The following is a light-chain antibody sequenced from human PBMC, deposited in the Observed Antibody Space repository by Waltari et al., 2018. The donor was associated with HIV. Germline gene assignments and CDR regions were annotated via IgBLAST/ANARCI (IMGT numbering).Light chain of an antibody. Sequence: IQLTQCLSSLSASVGERVTLTCQACQNITNNLKWFQQKSGQAPKLLIFDESTLEMAASSRFSASASGTEFNFTIRDLQPDDVATYYCQQYDSVFLTFGGGT. CDR2: DES. CDR1: QNITNN. J-gene: IGKJ4*01. V-gene: IGKV1-33*01. CDR3: QQYDSVFLT.